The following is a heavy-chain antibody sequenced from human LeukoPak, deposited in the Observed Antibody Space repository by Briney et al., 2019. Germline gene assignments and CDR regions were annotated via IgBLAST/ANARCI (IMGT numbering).Heavy chain of an antibody. V-gene: IGHV3-48*03. J-gene: IGHJ6*03. CDR2: ISSSGSTI. D-gene: IGHD3-3*01. CDR3: ARVPLWDFWANYYMDV. CDR1: GFSFSSYE. Sequence: GGSLRLSCAASGFSFSSYEMNWVRQAPGKGLEWVSYISSSGSTIYYADTVKGRFTISRDNAKNSLYLQMNSLRAEDTAVYYCARVPLWDFWANYYMDVWGKGTTVTVSS.